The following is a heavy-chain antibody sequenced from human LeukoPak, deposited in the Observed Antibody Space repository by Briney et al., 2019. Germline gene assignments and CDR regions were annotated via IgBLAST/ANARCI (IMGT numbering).Heavy chain of an antibody. J-gene: IGHJ4*02. V-gene: IGHV1-18*01. CDR2: ISAYNGNT. D-gene: IGHD3-22*01. CDR3: ARVGYYDSSGRFDY. CDR1: GYTFTGYG. Sequence: ASVKVSCKASGYTFTGYGISWVRQAPGQGLEWMGWISAYNGNTNYAQKLQGRVTMTTDTSTSTAYMELRSLRSDDTAVYYCARVGYYDSSGRFDYWGQGTLVTVSS.